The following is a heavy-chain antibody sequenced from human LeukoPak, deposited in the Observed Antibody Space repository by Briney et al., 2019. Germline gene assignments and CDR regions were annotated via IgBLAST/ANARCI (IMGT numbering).Heavy chain of an antibody. CDR3: ARGPDSAKVGY. V-gene: IGHV4-31*03. Sequence: ASQTLSLTCTVSGASITNGDFYCNWIRQHPGKGLEWIGYVYSSGSTYYNPSLRSRVSISVDTSKSQFSLKLSSVTAADTAIYYCARGPDSAKVGYWGQGTLVTVSS. CDR2: VYSSGST. D-gene: IGHD2-15*01. J-gene: IGHJ4*02. CDR1: GASITNGDFY.